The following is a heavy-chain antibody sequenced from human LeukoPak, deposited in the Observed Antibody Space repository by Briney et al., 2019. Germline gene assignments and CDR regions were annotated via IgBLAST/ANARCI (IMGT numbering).Heavy chain of an antibody. CDR3: ARVGVWFGERTNWFDP. V-gene: IGHV4-30-4*01. CDR1: GGSIRSGDYY. D-gene: IGHD3-10*01. CDR2: IYYSGST. Sequence: PSQTLSLTCTVSGGSIRSGDYYWSWIRQPPGKGLEWIGYIYYSGSTYYNPSLKSRVTISVDTSKNQFSLKLSSVTAADTAVYYCARVGVWFGERTNWFDPWGQGTLVTVSS. J-gene: IGHJ5*02.